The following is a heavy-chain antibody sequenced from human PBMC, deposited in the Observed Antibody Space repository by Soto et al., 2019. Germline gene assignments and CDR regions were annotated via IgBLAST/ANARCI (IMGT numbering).Heavy chain of an antibody. CDR1: GGTFSSYA. V-gene: IGHV1-69*01. J-gene: IGHJ6*02. CDR2: IIPIFGTA. CDR3: ARDGTARAKVPYYYYGMDV. Sequence: QVQLVQSGAEVKKPGSSVKVSCKASGGTFSSYAISWVRQAPGQGLEWMGGIIPIFGTANYAQKFQGRVTITADESTSTAYMELSSLRSEDTAVYYCARDGTARAKVPYYYYGMDVWGQGTTVTVSS. D-gene: IGHD2-2*01.